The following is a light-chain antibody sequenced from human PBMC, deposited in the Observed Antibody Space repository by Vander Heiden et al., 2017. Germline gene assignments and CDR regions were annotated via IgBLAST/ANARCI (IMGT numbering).Light chain of an antibody. CDR2: DDS. V-gene: IGLV3-21*02. J-gene: IGLJ2*01. Sequence: SYVLTQPPSVSVPPGQTAGITCGGNGIGSKGVHWYQQKPGQAPVLFFYDDSDRPSAIPERFSGSNSGTSATLTISRVEAGDEADYYCQVWDSSSDHVVFGGGTKLTVL. CDR3: QVWDSSSDHVV. CDR1: GIGSKG.